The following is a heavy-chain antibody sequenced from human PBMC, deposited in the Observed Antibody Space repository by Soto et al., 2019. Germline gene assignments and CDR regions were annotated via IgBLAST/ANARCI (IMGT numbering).Heavy chain of an antibody. D-gene: IGHD6-19*01. J-gene: IGHJ6*02. CDR3: ATSSGWYVWYYYYGMDV. V-gene: IGHV1-2*04. CDR1: GYTFTGYY. CDR2: INPNSGGT. Sequence: ASVKVSCKASGYTFTGYYMHWVRQAPGQGLEWMGWINPNSGGTNYAQKFQGWVTMTRDTSISTAYMELSRLRSDDTAVYYCATSSGWYVWYYYYGMDVWGQGTTVTVSS.